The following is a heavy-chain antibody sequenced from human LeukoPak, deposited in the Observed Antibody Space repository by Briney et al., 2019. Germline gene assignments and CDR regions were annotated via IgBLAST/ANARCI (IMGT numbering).Heavy chain of an antibody. V-gene: IGHV4-59*01. CDR2: IYHSGST. J-gene: IGHJ4*02. CDR3: AKDDGSRSYSVY. D-gene: IGHD1-26*01. CDR1: GDSISSYY. Sequence: PSETLSLTCTVSGDSISSYYWSWIGQPPGKGLEWIGYIYHSGSTNYNPSLKSRVTISVDTSKNQFSLKLSSVTAADTAVYYCAKDDGSRSYSVYWGQGTLVTVSS.